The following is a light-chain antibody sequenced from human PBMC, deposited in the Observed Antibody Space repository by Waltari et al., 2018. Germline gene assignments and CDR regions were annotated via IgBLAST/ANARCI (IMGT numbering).Light chain of an antibody. Sequence: ENVLTQSPGTMSLSPGEGATRFCRASQSVSSSYLAWYQQKPGQAPRLLIYGASSRATVIPDRFSGSGSGTDFTLTISRLEPEDFAVYYCQQYGSSLYTFGQGTKLEI. CDR1: QSVSSSY. CDR2: GAS. J-gene: IGKJ2*01. V-gene: IGKV3-20*01. CDR3: QQYGSSLYT.